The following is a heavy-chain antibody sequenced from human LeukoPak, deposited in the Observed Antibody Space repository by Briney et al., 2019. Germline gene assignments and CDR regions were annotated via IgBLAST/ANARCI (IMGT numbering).Heavy chain of an antibody. CDR1: GFTFSSYA. D-gene: IGHD3-10*02. V-gene: IGHV3-64*01. Sequence: GGSLRLSCAASGFTFSSYAMHWVRQAPGKGLEYVSAISSNGGSTYYANSVKGRFTISRDNAKNSLYLQMNSLRAEDTAVYYCARVRDWNYVRGHFDYWGQGTLVTVSS. J-gene: IGHJ4*02. CDR3: ARVRDWNYVRGHFDY. CDR2: ISSNGGST.